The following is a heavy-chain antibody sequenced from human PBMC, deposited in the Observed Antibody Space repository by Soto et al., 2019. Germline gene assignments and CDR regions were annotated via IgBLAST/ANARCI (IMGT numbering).Heavy chain of an antibody. Sequence: QVQLQESGPGLVKPSQTLFLTCTVSGGSISSGGYYWSWIRRHPGKVLEWIVYIYYSGSTFYNPSLKRRVTIPVDTSKHQFSLKLSSVTAAETAVDYCARGDVWYSVAADYWGQGTLVTVSS. CDR1: GGSISSGGYY. V-gene: IGHV4-31*03. CDR2: IYYSGST. D-gene: IGHD6-19*01. CDR3: ARGDVWYSVAADY. J-gene: IGHJ4*02.